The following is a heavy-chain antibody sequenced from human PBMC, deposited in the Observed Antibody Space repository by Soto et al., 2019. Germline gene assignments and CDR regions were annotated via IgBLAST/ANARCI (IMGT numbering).Heavy chain of an antibody. Sequence: PSETLSLTCTVSGGSISSYYWSWIRQPPGKGLEWIGYMYNSGSTDYNPSLKSRVTISVDRSKNQFSLKLNSVTAADTAVYYCARANPVYAVVWGQGTLVTVSS. V-gene: IGHV4-59*12. J-gene: IGHJ4*02. CDR3: ARANPVYAVV. CDR1: GGSISSYY. CDR2: MYNSGST. D-gene: IGHD2-2*01.